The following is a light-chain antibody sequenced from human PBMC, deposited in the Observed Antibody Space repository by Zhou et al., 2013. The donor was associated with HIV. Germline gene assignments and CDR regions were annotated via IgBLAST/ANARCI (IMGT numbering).Light chain of an antibody. CDR1: QSVSSN. CDR3: QQYDTWPS. V-gene: IGKV3-15*01. J-gene: IGKJ2*01. CDR2: DTS. Sequence: DIVLTQSPGTLSLSPGERATLSCWASQSVSSNLAWYQQKPGQAPSLLIYDTSTRATGIPARFSGSGSGTEFTLTISSLQSEDFAVYYCQQYDTWPSFGQGTKLQIK.